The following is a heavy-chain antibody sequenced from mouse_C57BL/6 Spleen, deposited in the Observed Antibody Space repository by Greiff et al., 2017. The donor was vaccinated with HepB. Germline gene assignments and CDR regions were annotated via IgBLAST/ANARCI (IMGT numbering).Heavy chain of an antibody. CDR2: IRNNANRYTT. D-gene: IGHD1-1*01. CDR3: ARSREYYGGGYFDY. Sequence: EVKVVESGGGLVQPGGSLSLSCAASGFTFTDYYMSWVRQPPGKALEWLGFIRNNANRYTTEYRVSVKGRFNISGDNSQSILYLQMNARRAEDSATYYCARSREYYGGGYFDYWGQGTTLTVSS. V-gene: IGHV7-3*01. CDR1: GFTFTDYY. J-gene: IGHJ2*01.